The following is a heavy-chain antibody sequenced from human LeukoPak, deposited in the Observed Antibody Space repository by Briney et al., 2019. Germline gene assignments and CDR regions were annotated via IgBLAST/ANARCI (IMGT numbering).Heavy chain of an antibody. CDR3: VYQVQGVVK. J-gene: IGHJ4*02. D-gene: IGHD3-3*01. CDR1: GFTFSTYV. V-gene: IGHV3-64*05. Sequence: QAGGSLRLSCSASGFTFSTYVMHWVRQAPGKGLEYVSGISGDGANTYYADSVKGRFTISRDNSKNTLYVQMTSLRAEDTAVYYCVYQVQGVVKWGQGTLVTVSS. CDR2: ISGDGANT.